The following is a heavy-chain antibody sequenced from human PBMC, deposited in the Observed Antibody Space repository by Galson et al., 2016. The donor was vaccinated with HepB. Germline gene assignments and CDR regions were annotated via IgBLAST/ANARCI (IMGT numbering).Heavy chain of an antibody. Sequence: SVKVSCKASGGTFSGYVISWVRQAPGQGLDWMGGIIPLFHAANYAQNFQGRVTVTADEPTSTVYMELNGLRSEDTAVYYCAMGLGYSGYDFYYYNGLDVWGQGTTVTVSS. CDR1: GGTFSGYV. V-gene: IGHV1-69*13. D-gene: IGHD5-12*01. J-gene: IGHJ6*02. CDR3: AMGLGYSGYDFYYYNGLDV. CDR2: IIPLFHAA.